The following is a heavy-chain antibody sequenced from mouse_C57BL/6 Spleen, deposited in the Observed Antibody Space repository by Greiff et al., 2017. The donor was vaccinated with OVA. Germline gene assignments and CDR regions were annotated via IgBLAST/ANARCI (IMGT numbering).Heavy chain of an antibody. D-gene: IGHD1-1*01. Sequence: DVMLVESGGGLVQPKGSLKLSCAASGFSFNTYAMNWVRQAPGKGLEWVARIRSKSNNYATYYADSVKDRFTISRDDSESMLYLQMNNLKTEDTAMYYCVRQYYYGSSYVGAMDYWGQGTSVTVSS. V-gene: IGHV10-1*01. J-gene: IGHJ4*01. CDR1: GFSFNTYA. CDR3: VRQYYYGSSYVGAMDY. CDR2: IRSKSNNYAT.